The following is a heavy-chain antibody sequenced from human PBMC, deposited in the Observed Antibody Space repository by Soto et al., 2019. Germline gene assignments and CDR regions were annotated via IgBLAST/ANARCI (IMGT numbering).Heavy chain of an antibody. J-gene: IGHJ6*02. CDR3: ARISGYQNGYYYGMDV. Sequence: SGPTLVNPTQTLTLTCTFSGFSLSTSGMCVSWIRQPPGKALEWLALIDWDDDKYYSTSLKTRLTISKDTSKNQVVLTMTNMDPVDTATYYCARISGYQNGYYYGMDVWGQGTTVTVSS. D-gene: IGHD3-22*01. CDR1: GFSLSTSGMC. V-gene: IGHV2-70*01. CDR2: IDWDDDK.